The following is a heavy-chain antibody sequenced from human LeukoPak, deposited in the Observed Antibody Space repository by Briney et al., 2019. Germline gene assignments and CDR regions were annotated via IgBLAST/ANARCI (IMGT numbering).Heavy chain of an antibody. D-gene: IGHD3-22*01. V-gene: IGHV3-74*01. J-gene: IGHJ4*02. CDR1: GFTFSSYW. CDR3: ARDPTFYYDSSGYYGDY. CDR2: INSDGSST. Sequence: GGSLRLSCAASGFTFSSYWMHWVRQAPGKGLVWVSRINSDGSSTSYADSVKGRFTISRDNAKNTLYLQMNSLRAEDTAVYYCARDPTFYYDSSGYYGDYWGQGTLVTVSS.